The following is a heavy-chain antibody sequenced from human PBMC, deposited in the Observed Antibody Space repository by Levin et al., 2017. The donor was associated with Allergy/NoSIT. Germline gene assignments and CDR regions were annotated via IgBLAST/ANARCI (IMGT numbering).Heavy chain of an antibody. V-gene: IGHV3-7*04. CDR2: IKHDASER. CDR3: ARAESIPFYNGMDV. J-gene: IGHJ6*02. CDR1: GFTFSTSW. Sequence: GESLKISCAASGFTFSTSWMTWVRQAPGKGLEWVANIKHDASERYFVDSVKGRFTISRDNAKNSLYLQMNRLRVEDTAVYYCARAESIPFYNGMDVWGQGTTVTVSS. D-gene: IGHD6-6*01.